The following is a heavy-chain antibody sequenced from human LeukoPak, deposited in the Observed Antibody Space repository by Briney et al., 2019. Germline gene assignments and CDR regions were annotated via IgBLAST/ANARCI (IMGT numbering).Heavy chain of an antibody. J-gene: IGHJ4*02. D-gene: IGHD5-18*01. CDR3: ARDSVDTAMAYFDY. CDR1: GGSISRYY. CDR2: IYYSGST. Sequence: SETLSLTCTDSGGSISRYYWSWIRQPPGKGLERIGYIYYSGSTNYNPSLKSRVTISVDTSKNQFSLKLSSVTAADTAVYYCARDSVDTAMAYFDYWGQGTLVTVSS. V-gene: IGHV4-59*01.